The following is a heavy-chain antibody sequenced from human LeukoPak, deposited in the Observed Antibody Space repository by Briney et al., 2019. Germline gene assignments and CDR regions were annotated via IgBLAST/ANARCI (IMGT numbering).Heavy chain of an antibody. V-gene: IGHV1-46*01. Sequence: ASVKVSCKASGYTFTSYYMHWVRQAPGQGLEWMGIINPSGGSTSYAQKFQGRVTMTRDTSTSTVYMELSSLRSEYTAVYYCARDQYDILTGYYTWGQGTLVTVSS. D-gene: IGHD3-9*01. J-gene: IGHJ4*02. CDR2: INPSGGST. CDR1: GYTFTSYY. CDR3: ARDQYDILTGYYT.